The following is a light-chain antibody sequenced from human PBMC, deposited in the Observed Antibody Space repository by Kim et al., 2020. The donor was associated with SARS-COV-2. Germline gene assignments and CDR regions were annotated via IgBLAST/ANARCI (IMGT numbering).Light chain of an antibody. CDR2: NVS. CDR3: CSYAGSYTNV. J-gene: IGLJ1*01. V-gene: IGLV2-11*03. CDR1: GSDVGSYKY. Sequence: GQSVSISCTGTGSDVGSYKYVSWYQQHPGKAPKLIIYNVSKRPSGVPDRFSGSKSGNTASLTISGLQTEDEADYYCCSYAGSYTNVFGTGTKVTVL.